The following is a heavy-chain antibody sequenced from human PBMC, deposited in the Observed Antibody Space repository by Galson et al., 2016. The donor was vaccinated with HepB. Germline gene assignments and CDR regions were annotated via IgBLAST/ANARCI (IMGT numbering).Heavy chain of an antibody. V-gene: IGHV3-30-3*01. J-gene: IGHJ4*02. D-gene: IGHD6-19*01. Sequence: SLRLSCAASGFIFSTYAMHWVRQAPGKGLEWVAIISNDGSNYYSAASVKGRFTISRDNSKNTLYLQMNSLRLEDTAVYYCTRDGWYDSGSGFDPFDYWGQGTLVTVSS. CDR3: TRDGWYDSGSGFDPFDY. CDR2: ISNDGSNY. CDR1: GFIFSTYA.